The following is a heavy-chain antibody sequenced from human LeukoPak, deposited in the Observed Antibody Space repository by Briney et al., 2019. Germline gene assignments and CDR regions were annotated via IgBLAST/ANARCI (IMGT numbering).Heavy chain of an antibody. CDR1: GDTFSNYD. CDR3: ALSAEKQLVYFDF. J-gene: IGHJ4*02. CDR2: IIPVFDTA. D-gene: IGHD6-13*01. Sequence: GSSVKVSCKASGDTFSNYDVTWARQAPGQGLEWMGRIIPVFDTAKYAQNFQGRVTMTTDESSSTAYMELYSLRSEDTAVYYCALSAEKQLVYFDFWGQGTLVTVSS. V-gene: IGHV1-69*05.